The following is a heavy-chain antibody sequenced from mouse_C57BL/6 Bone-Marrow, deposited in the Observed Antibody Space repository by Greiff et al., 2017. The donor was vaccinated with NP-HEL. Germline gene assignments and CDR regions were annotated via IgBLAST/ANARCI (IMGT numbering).Heavy chain of an antibody. D-gene: IGHD4-1*01. CDR2: IYPRSGNT. J-gene: IGHJ4*01. CDR1: GYTFTSYG. CDR3: ARYWAYYAMDY. V-gene: IGHV1-81*01. Sequence: VQVVESGAELARPGASVKLSCKASGYTFTSYGISWVKQRTGQGLEWIGEIYPRSGNTYYNEKFKGKATLTADKSSSTAYMELRSLTSEDSAVYFCARYWAYYAMDYWGQGTSVTVSS.